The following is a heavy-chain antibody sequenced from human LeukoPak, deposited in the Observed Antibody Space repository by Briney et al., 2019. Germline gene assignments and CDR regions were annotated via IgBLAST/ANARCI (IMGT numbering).Heavy chain of an antibody. Sequence: SVKVSCKASGGTFSSYAISWVRQAPGQGLEWMGGIIPIFGTANYAQKFQGRVTITTDESTSTAYMELSRLTSEDTAVYYCARDKVELSGRYYLHRAFDIWGQGTMVTVSS. D-gene: IGHD1-26*01. V-gene: IGHV1-69*05. CDR3: ARDKVELSGRYYLHRAFDI. CDR1: GGTFSSYA. CDR2: IIPIFGTA. J-gene: IGHJ3*02.